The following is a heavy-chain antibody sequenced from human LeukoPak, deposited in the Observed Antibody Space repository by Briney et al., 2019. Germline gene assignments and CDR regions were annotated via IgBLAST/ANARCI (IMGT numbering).Heavy chain of an antibody. CDR1: GFTFSSNG. V-gene: IGHV3-23*01. CDR2: LSGSGGSA. J-gene: IGHJ4*02. Sequence: GGTLRLSCAASGFTFSSNGMSWVRQAPGKGLEWVSALSGSGGSAYYADSVKGRFTISRDNSKDTLYLQMKSLRAEDTAVCYCAKVWSRGPVRYFDWLPEYYFDYWGQGTLVTVSS. CDR3: AKVWSRGPVRYFDWLPEYYFDY. D-gene: IGHD3-9*01.